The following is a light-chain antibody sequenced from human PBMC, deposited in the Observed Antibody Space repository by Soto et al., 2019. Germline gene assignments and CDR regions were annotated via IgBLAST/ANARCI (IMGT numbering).Light chain of an antibody. CDR1: SSDVGGYNY. CDR3: ISYTSSSTLCV. J-gene: IGLJ1*01. Sequence: QSALTQPASVSGSPGQSITISCTGTSSDVGGYNYVSWYQQHLGKAPKLMIYEVSNRPSGVSNRFSGSKSGNTASLTISGLQAEDEADYYCISYTSSSTLCVFGTGTKLTVL. CDR2: EVS. V-gene: IGLV2-14*01.